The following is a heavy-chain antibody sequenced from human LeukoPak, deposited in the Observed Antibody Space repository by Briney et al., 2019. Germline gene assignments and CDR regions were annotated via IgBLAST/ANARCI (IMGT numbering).Heavy chain of an antibody. CDR3: ARARRGDSSAFDI. Sequence: SETLSLTCTVSGGSISSSSYYWGWIRQPPGKGLEWIGSIYYSGSTYYNPSLKSRVTISVDTSKNQFSLKLSSVTAADTAVYYCARARRGDSSAFDIWGQGTMVTVSS. CDR2: IYYSGST. D-gene: IGHD3-22*01. CDR1: GGSISSSSYY. V-gene: IGHV4-39*07. J-gene: IGHJ3*02.